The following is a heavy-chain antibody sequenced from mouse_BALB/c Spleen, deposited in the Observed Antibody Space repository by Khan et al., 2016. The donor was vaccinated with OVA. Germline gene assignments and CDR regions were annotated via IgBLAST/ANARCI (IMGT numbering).Heavy chain of an antibody. V-gene: IGHV1S132*01. D-gene: IGHD2-13*01. J-gene: IGHJ3*01. CDR3: ARGDYNNTYVFGY. CDR1: GYIFTSYW. Sequence: QVQLQQSGAELVRPGASVKLSCKTSGYIFTSYWIHWVKQRSGQGLEWIARLYPGTGSIHYSEKFKGKVTLTADKSSSTAYMRLSSLKSEDSAVYFCARGDYNNTYVFGYCGQGTLVTVSA. CDR2: LYPGTGSI.